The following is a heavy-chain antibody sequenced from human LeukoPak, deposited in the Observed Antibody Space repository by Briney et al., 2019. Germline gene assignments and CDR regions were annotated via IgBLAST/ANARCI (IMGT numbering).Heavy chain of an antibody. CDR3: AKVNWNDVCS. V-gene: IGHV3-23*01. D-gene: IGHD1-1*01. CDR1: GFTFGTYA. CDR2: IRGISTGT. Sequence: WGSLRLSCAASGFTFGTYAMNWLRQAPGKGLEWVSAIRGISTGTYYSDSVKGRFTISKDNSKNTLYLQMNSLRAEDTAVYYCAKVNWNDVCSWGQGTLVTVSS. J-gene: IGHJ5*02.